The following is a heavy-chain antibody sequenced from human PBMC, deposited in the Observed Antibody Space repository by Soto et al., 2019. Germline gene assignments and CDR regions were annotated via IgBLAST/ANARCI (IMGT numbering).Heavy chain of an antibody. D-gene: IGHD3-22*01. CDR1: GFTFSSYW. V-gene: IGHV3-74*01. J-gene: IGHJ1*01. Sequence: LRLSCAASGFTFSSYWMHWVRQAPGKGLVWVSRINSDGSSTSYADSVKGRFTISRDNAKNTLYLQMNSLRAEDTAVYYCARDPSVTYYYDSSGYYSGEYFQHWGQGTLVTVSS. CDR3: ARDPSVTYYYDSSGYYSGEYFQH. CDR2: INSDGSST.